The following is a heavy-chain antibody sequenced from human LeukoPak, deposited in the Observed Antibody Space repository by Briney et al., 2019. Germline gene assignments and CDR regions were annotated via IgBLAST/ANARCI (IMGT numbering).Heavy chain of an antibody. Sequence: GASVKVSCKASGYTFTGYYMHWVRQAPGQGLEWMGWINPKSGGTNYAQKFQGRVTMTRDTSISTAYMELSRLRSDDTAVYYCAKDGDCSSTSCRGYYFDYWGQGTLVTVSS. J-gene: IGHJ4*02. V-gene: IGHV1-2*02. CDR3: AKDGDCSSTSCRGYYFDY. CDR1: GYTFTGYY. CDR2: INPKSGGT. D-gene: IGHD2-2*01.